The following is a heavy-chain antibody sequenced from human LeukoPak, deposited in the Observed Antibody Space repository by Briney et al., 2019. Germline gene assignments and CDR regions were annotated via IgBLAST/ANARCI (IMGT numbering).Heavy chain of an antibody. CDR1: GYTFTSYS. D-gene: IGHD1-26*01. CDR3: ARGLGGSGSYFLTFDY. J-gene: IGHJ4*02. V-gene: IGHV1-18*01. CDR2: ISAYNGNT. Sequence: GASVKVSCKASGYTFTSYSINRVRQAPGQGLEWMGWISAYNGNTKYAQKVQGRVTMTTDTSTSTAYMELRSLRSDDTAVYYCARGLGGSGSYFLTFDYWGQGTLVTVSS.